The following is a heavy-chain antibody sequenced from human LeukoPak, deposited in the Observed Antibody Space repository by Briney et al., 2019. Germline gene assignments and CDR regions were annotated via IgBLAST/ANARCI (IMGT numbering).Heavy chain of an antibody. CDR2: IYPGDSDT. J-gene: IGHJ3*02. CDR3: ASRRRSGWPNGGPNDAFDI. D-gene: IGHD6-19*01. CDR1: GYSFTSYW. Sequence: GESLKISCKGSGYSFTSYWIGWVRQMPGKGLEWMGIIYPGDSDTRYSPSFQGQVTISADKSISTAYLQWSSLKASATAMDYFASRRRSGWPNGGPNDAFDIWGQGTMVTVSS. V-gene: IGHV5-51*01.